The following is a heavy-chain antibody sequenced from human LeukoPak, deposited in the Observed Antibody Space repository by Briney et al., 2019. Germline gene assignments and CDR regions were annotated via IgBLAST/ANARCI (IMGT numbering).Heavy chain of an antibody. J-gene: IGHJ4*02. CDR2: IYYSGST. V-gene: IGHV4-39*07. D-gene: IGHD4-11*01. Sequence: SETLSLTCTVSGGSISSTSYYWDWIRQPPGKGLEWLGSIYYSGSTYYNPSLKSRVTISVDRSSNQFSLKLTSVTAADTAVYYCARTVTTTHFDYWGQGTLVTVSS. CDR3: ARTVTTTHFDY. CDR1: GGSISSTSYY.